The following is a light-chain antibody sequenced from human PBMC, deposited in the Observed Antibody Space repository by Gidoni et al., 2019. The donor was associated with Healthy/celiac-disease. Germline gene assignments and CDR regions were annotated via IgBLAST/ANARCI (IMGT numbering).Light chain of an antibody. Sequence: SPATLSLSPGERATLSCRASQSVSSYLAWYQQKPGQAPRLLIYDASNRANGIPARFSGSGSGTDFTLTISRLEPEDFAVYYCQQRSNWPITFGQGTRLEIK. CDR2: DAS. CDR1: QSVSSY. J-gene: IGKJ5*01. V-gene: IGKV3-11*01. CDR3: QQRSNWPIT.